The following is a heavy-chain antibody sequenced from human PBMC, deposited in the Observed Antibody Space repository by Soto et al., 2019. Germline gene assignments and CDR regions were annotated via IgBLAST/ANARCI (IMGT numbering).Heavy chain of an antibody. J-gene: IGHJ4*02. V-gene: IGHV3-23*01. CDR2: ISGSGGST. CDR1: GFTFSSYP. CDR3: AKGSSGLRFLEWLSPHDY. Sequence: EVQLLESGGGLVQPGGSLRLSCAASGFTFSSYPMSWVRQAPGKGLEWVSAISGSGGSTYYADSVKGRFTISRDKSKNTLYLQMNSLRAEDTAVYYCAKGSSGLRFLEWLSPHDYWGQGTLVTVSS. D-gene: IGHD3-3*01.